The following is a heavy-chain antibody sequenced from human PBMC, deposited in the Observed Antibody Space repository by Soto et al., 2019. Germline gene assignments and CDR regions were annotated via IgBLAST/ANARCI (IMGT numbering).Heavy chain of an antibody. D-gene: IGHD6-13*01. J-gene: IGHJ6*02. Sequence: ASVKVSCKASGGTFSSYAISWVRQAPGQGLEWMGGIIPIFGTANYAQKFQGRVTITADESTSTAYMELSSLRSEDTAVYYCARDLREIAAAGTASYYYYYGMDVWGQGTTVTVSS. CDR2: IIPIFGTA. CDR3: ARDLREIAAAGTASYYYYYGMDV. V-gene: IGHV1-69*13. CDR1: GGTFSSYA.